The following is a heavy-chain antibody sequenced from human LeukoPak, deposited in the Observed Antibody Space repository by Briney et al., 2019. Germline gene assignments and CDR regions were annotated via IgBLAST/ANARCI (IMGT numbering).Heavy chain of an antibody. CDR2: ISYDGSNK. J-gene: IGHJ4*02. CDR1: GFTFSSYA. Sequence: GRSLRLSCAASGFTFSSYAMHWVRQAPGKGLEWVAVISYDGSNKYYADSVKGRFTISRDNSKNTLYLQMNSLRAEDTAVYYCARAHHYDSSGYNYFDYWGQGTLVTVSS. D-gene: IGHD3-22*01. V-gene: IGHV3-30-3*01. CDR3: ARAHHYDSSGYNYFDY.